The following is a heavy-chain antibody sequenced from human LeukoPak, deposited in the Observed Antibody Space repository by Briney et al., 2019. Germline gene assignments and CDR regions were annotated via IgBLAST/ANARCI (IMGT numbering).Heavy chain of an antibody. V-gene: IGHV3-30-3*01. CDR2: ISYDGSNK. CDR3: ARIPITMIVVADDY. CDR1: GFTFSSYA. Sequence: GRSLRLSCAASGFTFSSYAMHWVRQAPGKGLEWVAVISYDGSNKYYADSVKGRFTISRDNSKNTLYLQMNSLRAEDTAAYYCARIPITMIVVADDYWGQGTLVTVSS. J-gene: IGHJ4*02. D-gene: IGHD3-22*01.